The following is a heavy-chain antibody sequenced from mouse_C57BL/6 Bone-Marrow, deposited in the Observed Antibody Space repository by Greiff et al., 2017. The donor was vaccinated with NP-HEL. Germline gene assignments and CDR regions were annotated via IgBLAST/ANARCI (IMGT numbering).Heavy chain of an antibody. CDR2: IYPGSGTT. CDR1: GYTFTDYY. D-gene: IGHD1-1*01. CDR3: ERRGLCYGSSYGDWYFEV. J-gene: IGHJ1*03. V-gene: IGHV1-84*01. Sequence: QVQLQQSGPELVKPGASVKISCKASGYTFTDYYINWVKQRPGQGLEWIGWIYPGSGTTKYNEKFKGKATLTVDPSSSTAYMQLSSLTSEDSAVYFCERRGLCYGSSYGDWYFEVWGTGTTVTVSS.